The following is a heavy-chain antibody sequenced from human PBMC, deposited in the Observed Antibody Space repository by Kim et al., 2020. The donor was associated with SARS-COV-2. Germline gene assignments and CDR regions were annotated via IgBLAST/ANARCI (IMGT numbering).Heavy chain of an antibody. CDR3: ARLEMTGIVGGCWFDP. J-gene: IGHJ5*02. D-gene: IGHD1-1*01. CDR2: FHYSGST. Sequence: SGTLSLTCTVSGGSISRSNSHWGWIRQPPGKGLEWIGSFHYSGSTFYNPSLKRRVTISVDTSENQLSMKMTSVSAAHPAAYYCARLEMTGIVGGCWFDP. V-gene: IGHV4-39*01. CDR1: GGSISRSNSH.